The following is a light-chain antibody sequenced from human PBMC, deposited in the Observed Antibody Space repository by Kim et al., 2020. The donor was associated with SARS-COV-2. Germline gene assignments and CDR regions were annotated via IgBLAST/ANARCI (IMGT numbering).Light chain of an antibody. V-gene: IGLV3-19*01. CDR3: NSRDSSGNHLRV. CDR1: SLRSYY. CDR2: GKN. J-gene: IGLJ3*02. Sequence: SSELTQDPAVSVALGQTVRITCQGDSLRSYYASWYQQKPGQAPVLVIYGKNNRPSGIPDRFSDSSSGNTASLTITGAQAEDEADYYCNSRDSSGNHLRVF.